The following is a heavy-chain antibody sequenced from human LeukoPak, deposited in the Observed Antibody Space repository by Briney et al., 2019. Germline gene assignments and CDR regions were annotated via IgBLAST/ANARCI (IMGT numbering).Heavy chain of an antibody. D-gene: IGHD3-10*01. CDR2: IIPIFGTA. Sequence: ASVKVSCKASGGTFSSYAISWVRQAPGQGLEWMGGIIPIFGTANYAQKFQGRVTITADKSTSTAYMELSSLRSEDTAVYYCASTFMVRGVIITPNWFDPWGQGTLVTVSS. J-gene: IGHJ5*02. CDR1: GGTFSSYA. V-gene: IGHV1-69*06. CDR3: ASTFMVRGVIITPNWFDP.